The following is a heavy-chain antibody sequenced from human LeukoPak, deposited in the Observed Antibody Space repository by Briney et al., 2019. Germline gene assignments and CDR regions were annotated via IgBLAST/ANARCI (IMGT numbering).Heavy chain of an antibody. V-gene: IGHV6-1*01. Sequence: SQTLSLTCAISGDSVSSNSATWNWIRQSPSRGLEWLGGTYYRSKWYNDYAVSVKSRITINPDTSKNQFSLQLNSVTPEDTAVYYCATTSSALYLYGMDVWGQGTTVAVSS. J-gene: IGHJ6*02. CDR3: ATTSSALYLYGMDV. D-gene: IGHD2-8*01. CDR2: TYYRSKWYN. CDR1: GDSVSSNSAT.